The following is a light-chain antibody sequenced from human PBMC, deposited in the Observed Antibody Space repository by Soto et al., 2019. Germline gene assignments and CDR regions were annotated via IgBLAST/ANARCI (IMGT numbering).Light chain of an antibody. CDR3: QQANSFPWT. CDR1: QGVGSW. CDR2: AGS. J-gene: IGKJ1*01. V-gene: IGKV1-12*01. Sequence: DIQMTQSPYSVSSPVGDRVTITCRASQGVGSWLAWYQQKPGKAPKHLIFAGSSLQSVVPSRFSGSGSGTDFTLTISSLQSEDVASYDCQQANSFPWTFGQGTKVEIK.